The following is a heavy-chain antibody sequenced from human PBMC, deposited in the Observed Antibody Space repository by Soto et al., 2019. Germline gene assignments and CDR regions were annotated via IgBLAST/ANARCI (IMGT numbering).Heavy chain of an antibody. D-gene: IGHD3-3*01. CDR3: ARDLYDFWSAHGWFDP. J-gene: IGHJ5*02. CDR1: GYTFTGYY. V-gene: IGHV1-2*02. CDR2: INPNSGGT. Sequence: ASVKVSCKASGYTFTGYYMHWVRQAPGQVLEWMGWINPNSGGTNYAQKFQGRVTMTRDTSISTAYMELSRLRSDDTAVYYCARDLYDFWSAHGWFDPWGQGTLVTVSS.